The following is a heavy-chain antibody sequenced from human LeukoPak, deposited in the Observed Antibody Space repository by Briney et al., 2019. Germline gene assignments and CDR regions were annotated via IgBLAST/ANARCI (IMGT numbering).Heavy chain of an antibody. D-gene: IGHD5-18*01. CDR3: AKSPGYSYGHGDY. J-gene: IGHJ4*02. CDR2: ISSSSSYI. V-gene: IGHV3-21*01. Sequence: GGSLRLSCAASGFTFSSYSMNWVRQAPGKGLEWVSSISSSSSYIYYADSVKGRFTISRDNSKNTLYLQMNSLRAEDTAVYYCAKSPGYSYGHGDYWGQGTLVTVSS. CDR1: GFTFSSYS.